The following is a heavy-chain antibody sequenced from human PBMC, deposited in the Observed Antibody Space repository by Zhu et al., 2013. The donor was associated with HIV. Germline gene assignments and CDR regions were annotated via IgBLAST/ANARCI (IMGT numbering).Heavy chain of an antibody. Sequence: QVQLQESGPGLVKPSQTLSLTCTVSGGSISSGDYYWSWIRQPPGKGLEWIGYIYYSGSTYYNPSLKSRVTISVDTSKNQFSLKLSSVTAADTAVYYCARALRSSSSKDSHYYYYGMDVWGQGTTVTVSS. CDR2: IYYSGST. CDR3: ARALRSSSSKDSHYYYYGMDV. V-gene: IGHV4-30-4*01. D-gene: IGHD6-6*01. CDR1: GGSISSGDYY. J-gene: IGHJ6*02.